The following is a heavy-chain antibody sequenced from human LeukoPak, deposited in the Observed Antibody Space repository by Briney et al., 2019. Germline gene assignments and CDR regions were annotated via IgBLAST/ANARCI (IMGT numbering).Heavy chain of an antibody. CDR3: ARDNWIDC. Sequence: GGSLRLSCAASGFTFSSYAMSWVRQAPGKGLEWVSAISGSGGSTYYADSVKGRFTISRDNSKNTLYLQMNSLKVEDTAIYYCARDNWIDCWGQGTLVTVSS. CDR2: ISGSGGST. V-gene: IGHV3-23*01. J-gene: IGHJ5*01. CDR1: GFTFSSYA.